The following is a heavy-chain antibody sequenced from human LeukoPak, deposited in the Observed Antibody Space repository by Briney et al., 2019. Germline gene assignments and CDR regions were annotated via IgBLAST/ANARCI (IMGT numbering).Heavy chain of an antibody. CDR2: INHSGST. CDR3: ARRSRGGSYGRGYYFDY. CDR1: GGSISSSSSY. V-gene: IGHV4-39*07. D-gene: IGHD1-26*01. J-gene: IGHJ4*02. Sequence: TSETLSLTCSVSGGSISSSSSYWSWIRQPPGKGLEWIGEINHSGSTNYNPSLKSRVTISVDTSKNQFSLKLSSVTAADTAVYYCARRSRGGSYGRGYYFDYWGQGTLVTVSS.